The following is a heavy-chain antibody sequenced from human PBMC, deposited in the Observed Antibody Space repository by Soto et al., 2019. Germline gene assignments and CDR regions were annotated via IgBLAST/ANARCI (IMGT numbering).Heavy chain of an antibody. V-gene: IGHV2-5*02. D-gene: IGHD2-21*02. CDR2: VYWDDDK. J-gene: IGHJ6*02. Sequence: QITLKESGPTLVKPTQTLTLTCTFSVLSLSTIGEGVGWIRQPPGKALEWLALVYWDDDKRYSPSLKSRLTITKDTSVNQVVLTMTNSGPVDTATYYCVQTRCGGDCLDSYSAHSYYGLDVWGQGTRVTVSS. CDR3: VQTRCGGDCLDSYSAHSYYGLDV. CDR1: VLSLSTIGEG.